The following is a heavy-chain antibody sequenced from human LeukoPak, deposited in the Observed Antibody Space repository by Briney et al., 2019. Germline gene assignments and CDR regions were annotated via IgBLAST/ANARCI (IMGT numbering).Heavy chain of an antibody. CDR3: AGGSMVRGVSGGYYYYMDV. Sequence: SETLSLTCTVSGGSISSYYWSWIRQPAGKGLGWIGRIYTSGSTNYNPSLKSRVTMSVDTSKNQFSLKLSSVTAADTAVYYCAGGSMVRGVSGGYYYYMDVWGKGTTVTISS. V-gene: IGHV4-4*07. D-gene: IGHD3-10*01. J-gene: IGHJ6*03. CDR2: IYTSGST. CDR1: GGSISSYY.